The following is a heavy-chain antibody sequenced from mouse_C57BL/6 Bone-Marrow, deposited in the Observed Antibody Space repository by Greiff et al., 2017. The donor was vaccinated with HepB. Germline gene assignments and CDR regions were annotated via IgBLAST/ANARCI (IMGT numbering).Heavy chain of an antibody. Sequence: EVQVVESGGGLVQPGGSLKLSCAASGFTFSDYYMYWVRQTPEKRLEWVAYISNGGGSTYYPDTVKGRFTISRDNAKNTLYLQMSRLKSEDTAMYYCARQGLRPPYWYFDVWGTGTTVTVAS. D-gene: IGHD2-4*01. J-gene: IGHJ1*03. CDR1: GFTFSDYY. CDR3: ARQGLRPPYWYFDV. CDR2: ISNGGGST. V-gene: IGHV5-12*01.